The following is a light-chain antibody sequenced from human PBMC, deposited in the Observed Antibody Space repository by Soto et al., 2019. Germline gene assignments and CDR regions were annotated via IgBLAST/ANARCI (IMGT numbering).Light chain of an antibody. CDR2: GAS. Sequence: EIVLTQSPGTLSVSPGERATLSCRASQSVSSNLAWYQQKPGQAPRLLIYGASTRATGIPARFSGSGSGTEFTLTISSLQSEDFAVYYCQQRNDWPLTFGPGTRLEIK. CDR3: QQRNDWPLT. V-gene: IGKV3-15*01. J-gene: IGKJ5*01. CDR1: QSVSSN.